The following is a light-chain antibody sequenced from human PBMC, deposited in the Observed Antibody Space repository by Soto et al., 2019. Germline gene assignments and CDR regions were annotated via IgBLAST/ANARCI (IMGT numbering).Light chain of an antibody. J-gene: IGKJ2*01. Sequence: DIQMTQSPSSLSASVGDRVTITCQASQDISNYLNWYQQKPGKAPKLLIYDASNLETGVPSRFSGSGFATDFTFSISSLQPEDIATYYCQQYDNLLYTFGQGTKLEIK. CDR1: QDISNY. CDR2: DAS. V-gene: IGKV1-33*01. CDR3: QQYDNLLYT.